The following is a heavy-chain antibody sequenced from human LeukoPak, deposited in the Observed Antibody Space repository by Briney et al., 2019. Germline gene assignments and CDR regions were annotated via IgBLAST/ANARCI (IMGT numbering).Heavy chain of an antibody. CDR2: ISYDGSNK. Sequence: PRGSLRLSCAASGFTFSIYGMHWVRQAPGKGLEWVAVISYDGSNKYYADSVKGRFTISRDNSKNTLYLQMNSLRAEDTAVYYCAKAAMATIKSTFDYWGQGTLVTVSS. J-gene: IGHJ4*02. V-gene: IGHV3-30*18. D-gene: IGHD5-24*01. CDR3: AKAAMATIKSTFDY. CDR1: GFTFSIYG.